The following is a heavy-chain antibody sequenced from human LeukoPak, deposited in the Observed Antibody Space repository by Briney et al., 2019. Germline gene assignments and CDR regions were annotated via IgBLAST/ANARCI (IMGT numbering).Heavy chain of an antibody. J-gene: IGHJ6*03. Sequence: GGSLRLSCAASGFTFSSYSMNWVRQAPGKGLEWVSSISSSSRDIYYADSMKGRFTISRDNAKNSLYLQMNSLRAEDTAVYYCARENDILTGYWLYYMDVWGKGTTVTVSS. CDR3: ARENDILTGYWLYYMDV. CDR2: ISSSSRDI. CDR1: GFTFSSYS. D-gene: IGHD3-9*01. V-gene: IGHV3-21*01.